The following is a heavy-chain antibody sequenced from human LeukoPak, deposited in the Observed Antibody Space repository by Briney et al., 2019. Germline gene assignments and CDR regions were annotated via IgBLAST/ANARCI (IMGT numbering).Heavy chain of an antibody. Sequence: GSLRLSCAASGFAFSYSSMHWVRQAPGKGLEWGAGISYDGHYKGYADSVRGRFTISRDDSKNHLYLEMSGLRPEDAALYYCVRDLLVGSPDYFDLWGQGALVTVSS. V-gene: IGHV3-30*04. CDR2: ISYDGHYK. CDR1: GFAFSYSS. J-gene: IGHJ4*02. D-gene: IGHD1-26*01. CDR3: VRDLLVGSPDYFDL.